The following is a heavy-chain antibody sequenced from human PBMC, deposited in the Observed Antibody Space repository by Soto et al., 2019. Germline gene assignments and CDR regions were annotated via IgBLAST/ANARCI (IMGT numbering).Heavy chain of an antibody. CDR2: INPSGGST. D-gene: IGHD3-22*01. Sequence: GASLKASCKASGYTFTSDYIHWVRHAPGQGLEWMGIINPSGGSTSYAQKFQGRVTMTRDTSTSTVYMELSSLRSEDTAVYYCARAFHLDYYDSSAPAFDIWGQGTMVTVS. J-gene: IGHJ3*02. CDR1: GYTFTSDY. V-gene: IGHV1-46*01. CDR3: ARAFHLDYYDSSAPAFDI.